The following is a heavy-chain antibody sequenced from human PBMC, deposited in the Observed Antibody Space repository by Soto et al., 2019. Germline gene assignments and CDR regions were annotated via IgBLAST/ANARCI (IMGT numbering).Heavy chain of an antibody. D-gene: IGHD1-26*01. CDR2: INPSGST. V-gene: IGHV4-34*01. J-gene: IGHJ4*02. CDR1: GGSFSGYY. Sequence: QVQLQQWGAGLLKPSETLSLTCAVYGGSFSGYYWSWIRQPPGKGLEWMGEINPSGSTTYNPSLKRRVTIPVDTSKNQFSLKLSSVTAADTAVYYSARDRGVRATSDYWGQGTLVTVSS. CDR3: ARDRGVRATSDY.